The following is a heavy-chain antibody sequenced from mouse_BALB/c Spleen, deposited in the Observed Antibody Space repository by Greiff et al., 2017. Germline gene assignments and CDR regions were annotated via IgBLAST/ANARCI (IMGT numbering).Heavy chain of an antibody. CDR3: ARGYGNPYYVDY. J-gene: IGHJ2*01. D-gene: IGHD2-1*01. CDR1: GFTFSSFG. V-gene: IGHV5-17*02. CDR2: ISSGSSTI. Sequence: EVQVVESGGGLVQPGGSRKLSCAASGFTFSSFGMHWVRQAPEKGLEWVAYISSGSSTIYYADTVKGRFTISRDNPKNTLFLQMTSLRSEDTAMYYCARGYGNPYYVDYWGQGTTLTVSS.